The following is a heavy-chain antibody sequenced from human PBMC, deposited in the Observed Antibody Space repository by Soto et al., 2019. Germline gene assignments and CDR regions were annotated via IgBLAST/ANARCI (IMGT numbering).Heavy chain of an antibody. J-gene: IGHJ4*02. Sequence: QVQLVQSGGGVVQPGRSLRLSCAASGFTFSNYYMHWARQAPGKGLEWVAVIWYDGSNKYYVDSVKGRFTISRDNSKSTLDLQMNSLRAEDTAVYFCARDGEGPHFGGWFDYWGQGTLVTVSS. CDR3: ARDGEGPHFGGWFDY. V-gene: IGHV3-33*01. CDR1: GFTFSNYY. CDR2: IWYDGSNK. D-gene: IGHD6-19*01.